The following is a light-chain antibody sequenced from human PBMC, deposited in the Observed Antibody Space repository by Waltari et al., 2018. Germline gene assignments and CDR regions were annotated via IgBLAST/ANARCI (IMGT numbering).Light chain of an antibody. J-gene: IGKJ2*01. CDR1: QSLSVAY. Sequence: EIVLTQSPGTLSLSPGETATLSCRASQSLSVAYVAWYHHKSGQAPRLLIYGAFYSAADIPERFSGSGSGTDFTLTISRLEPEDFGLYYCQQYVNSPGTFGQGTKLEIK. CDR3: QQYVNSPGT. CDR2: GAF. V-gene: IGKV3-20*01.